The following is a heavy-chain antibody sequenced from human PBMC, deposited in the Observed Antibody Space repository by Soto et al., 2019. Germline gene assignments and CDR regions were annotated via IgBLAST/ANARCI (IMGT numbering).Heavy chain of an antibody. J-gene: IGHJ5*02. CDR2: INSDGSST. Sequence: EVQLVESGGGLVQPGGSLRLSCAASGFTFSSYWMHWVRQAPGKGLVWVSRINSDGSSTSYADSVKGRFTISRDNAKNTLYLQMNSLRAEDTAXXXXAGSPIIAADWFDPWGQGTLVTVSS. V-gene: IGHV3-74*01. D-gene: IGHD6-25*01. CDR1: GFTFSSYW. CDR3: AGSPIIAADWFDP.